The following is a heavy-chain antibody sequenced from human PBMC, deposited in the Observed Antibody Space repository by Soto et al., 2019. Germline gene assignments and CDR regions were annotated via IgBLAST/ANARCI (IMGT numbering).Heavy chain of an antibody. CDR2: ISSSTSRT. V-gene: IGHV3-48*02. J-gene: IGHJ5*02. CDR1: GFTFKNSP. Sequence: EVQLVESGGGLVQPGGSLRLSCAASGFTFKNSPMSWVRQAPEKGLQWIAYISSSTSRTEYADSMKGRFTISRDNAENSLYLQMNSLTDDDTALYYCATVASALMSWGQGTPVTVSS. CDR3: ATVASALMS.